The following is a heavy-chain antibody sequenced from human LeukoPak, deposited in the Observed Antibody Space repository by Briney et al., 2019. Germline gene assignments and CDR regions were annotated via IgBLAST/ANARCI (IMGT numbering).Heavy chain of an antibody. CDR2: ISSRSITK. CDR3: ARGEDVNGDYSGFDP. CDR1: GFTFSSYS. D-gene: IGHD4-17*01. Sequence: GGSLRLSCAASGFTFSSYSMNWVRQAPGKGLEWISYISSRSITKYYADSVKGRFTISRDNAKDSLDLQMNSLRVEDTAVYYCARGEDVNGDYSGFDPWGQGTLVTVSS. V-gene: IGHV3-48*04. J-gene: IGHJ5*02.